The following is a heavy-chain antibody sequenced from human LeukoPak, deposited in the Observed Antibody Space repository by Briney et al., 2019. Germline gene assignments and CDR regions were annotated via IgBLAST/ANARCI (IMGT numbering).Heavy chain of an antibody. CDR3: AKGEYSYGYWFDP. CDR1: GLTFSDYS. V-gene: IGHV3-23*01. D-gene: IGHD5-18*01. J-gene: IGHJ5*02. Sequence: PGGSLGLSCAASGLTFSDYSMTWVRQAPGKGLFWVSGISAGGGSTYYADSVKGRFTISRDNSRNTLYLQMNSLRAEDTAVYYCAKGEYSYGYWFDPWGQGTLVTVSS. CDR2: ISAGGGST.